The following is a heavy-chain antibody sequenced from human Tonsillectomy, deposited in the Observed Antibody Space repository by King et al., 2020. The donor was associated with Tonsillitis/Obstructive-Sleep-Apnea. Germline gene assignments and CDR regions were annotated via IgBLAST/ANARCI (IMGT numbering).Heavy chain of an antibody. CDR3: ARGGGSGQRWFGS. D-gene: IGHD3-10*01. V-gene: IGHV4-4*07. CDR2: IYTSGST. Sequence: HVQLQESGPGLVKPSETLSLTCTVSGASISSYYWSWIRQSAGKGLEWIGRIYTSGSTNYNPSLKSRATMSADRSKNQYSLKLRSVTAADTAVYYCARGGGSGQRWFGSWGQGTLVTVSS. J-gene: IGHJ5*01. CDR1: GASISSYY.